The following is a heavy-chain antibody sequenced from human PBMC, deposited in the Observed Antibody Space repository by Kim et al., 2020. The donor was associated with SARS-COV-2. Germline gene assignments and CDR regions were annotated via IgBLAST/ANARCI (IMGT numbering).Heavy chain of an antibody. Sequence: YHNPALKSRVTISVDTSKNQFSLKLSSVTAADTAVYYCARGGVGAFLFDPWGQGTLVTVSS. CDR3: ARGGVGAFLFDP. J-gene: IGHJ5*02. D-gene: IGHD1-26*01. V-gene: IGHV4-39*01.